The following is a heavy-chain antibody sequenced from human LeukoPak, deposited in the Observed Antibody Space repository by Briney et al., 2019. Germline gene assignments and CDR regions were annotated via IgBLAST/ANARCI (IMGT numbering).Heavy chain of an antibody. CDR1: GITFSSYI. CDR2: ISSSGTYI. J-gene: IGHJ4*02. V-gene: IGHV3-21*01. CDR3: ASDNSSSSWFDY. Sequence: GGSLRLSCTASGITFSSYIMNWVRQAPVKGLEWVSSISSSGTYIDYADSVKGRFTTSRDNAKNSLLLQMNSLRLEDTALYYCASDNSSSSWFDYWGQGTLVTVSS. D-gene: IGHD6-6*01.